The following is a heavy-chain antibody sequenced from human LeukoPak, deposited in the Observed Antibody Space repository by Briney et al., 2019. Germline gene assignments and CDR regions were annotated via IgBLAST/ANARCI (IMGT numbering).Heavy chain of an antibody. J-gene: IGHJ5*02. D-gene: IGHD2-2*01. CDR1: GGSFSGYY. CDR2: INHSGST. CDR3: ARDGRYCSTTSCQGWFDP. V-gene: IGHV4-34*09. Sequence: SETLSLTCAVYGGSFSGYYWSWIRQPPGKGLEWIGEINHSGSTNYNPSLKSRVTISVDTSKSQFSLKLNSVTAADTAVYYCARDGRYCSTTSCQGWFDPWGQGTLVTVSS.